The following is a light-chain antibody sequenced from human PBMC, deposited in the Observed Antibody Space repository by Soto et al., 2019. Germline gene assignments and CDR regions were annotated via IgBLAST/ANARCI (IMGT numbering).Light chain of an antibody. V-gene: IGKV3D-20*02. J-gene: IGKJ4*01. CDR3: QQRSNLLLA. CDR1: QSVSSSY. CDR2: DAS. Sequence: EIVFTQSPATLSLSPGERATLSCRASQSVSSSYLAWYRQKPGQAPRLLIYDASNRAAGIPARFSGSGSGTDFTLTISSLEPEDFAVYYCQQRSNLLLAFGGGTKVDIK.